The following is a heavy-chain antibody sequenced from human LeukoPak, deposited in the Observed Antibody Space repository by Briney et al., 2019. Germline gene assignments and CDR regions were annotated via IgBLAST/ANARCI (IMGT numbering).Heavy chain of an antibody. CDR3: AKRGVVIRVILVGFHKEAYYFDS. J-gene: IGHJ4*02. CDR1: GITLSNYG. CDR2: ISGSGGGT. Sequence: GGSLRLSCAVSGITLSNYGMSWVREAPGKGLEWVAGISGSGGGTNYADAVKGRFTISRDNRKNTLHLQMNGLRAEDTAVYFCAKRGVVIRVILVGFHKEAYYFDSWGQGALVIVSS. D-gene: IGHD3-22*01. V-gene: IGHV3-23*01.